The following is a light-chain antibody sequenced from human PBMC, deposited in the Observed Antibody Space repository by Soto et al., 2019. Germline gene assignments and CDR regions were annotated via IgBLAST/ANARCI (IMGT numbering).Light chain of an antibody. Sequence: DVQMTQSPSSLSASVGDRVTITCRASQSISSWLAWYQQKPGKAPKLLIYKASTLKSGVPSRFSGSGSGTEFTLTISSLQPDDFATYYCQQFNSYSLTFGGGTKVDIK. CDR1: QSISSW. V-gene: IGKV1-5*03. CDR2: KAS. J-gene: IGKJ4*01. CDR3: QQFNSYSLT.